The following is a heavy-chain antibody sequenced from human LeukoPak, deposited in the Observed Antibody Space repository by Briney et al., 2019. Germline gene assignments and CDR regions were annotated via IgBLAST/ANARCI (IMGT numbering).Heavy chain of an antibody. CDR3: ARDSGGDIIIHGIDI. CDR1: GGTFSSYA. J-gene: IGHJ3*02. CDR2: IIPILGIA. V-gene: IGHV1-69*04. D-gene: IGHD3-3*01. Sequence: GASVKVSCKASGGTFSSYAISWVRQAPGQGLEWMGRIIPILGIANYAQKFQGRVTITADESTSTAYMELSSLRSEDTAVYYCARDSGGDIIIHGIDIWGQGTMVTVSS.